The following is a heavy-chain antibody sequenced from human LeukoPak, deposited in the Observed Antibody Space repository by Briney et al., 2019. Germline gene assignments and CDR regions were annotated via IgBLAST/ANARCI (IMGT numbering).Heavy chain of an antibody. V-gene: IGHV3-23*01. CDR3: AKGKGYNWNDY. CDR1: GFTFSSYA. Sequence: RGSLRLSCAASGFTFSSYAMSWGRQAPGKGLEWGSAISGMGGSTYYAGSVKGRFPISRDNSKNTLYLQMNSLRAEDTAVYYCAKGKGYNWNDYWGQGTLVTVSS. D-gene: IGHD1-20*01. CDR2: ISGMGGST. J-gene: IGHJ4*02.